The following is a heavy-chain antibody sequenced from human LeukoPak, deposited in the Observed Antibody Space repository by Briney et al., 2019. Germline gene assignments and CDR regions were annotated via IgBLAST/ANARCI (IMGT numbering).Heavy chain of an antibody. J-gene: IGHJ6*02. CDR2: ISAYYGNT. D-gene: IGHD3-9*01. V-gene: IGHV1-18*01. Sequence: ASVKVSCKASGYTFTSYGISWVRQAPGQGLEWMGWISAYYGNTNYAQKLQGRVTMTTDTSTSTAYMELRSLRSDDTAVYYCARDLAKKNDILTGYYYYYYGMDVWGQGTTVTVSS. CDR3: ARDLAKKNDILTGYYYYYYGMDV. CDR1: GYTFTSYG.